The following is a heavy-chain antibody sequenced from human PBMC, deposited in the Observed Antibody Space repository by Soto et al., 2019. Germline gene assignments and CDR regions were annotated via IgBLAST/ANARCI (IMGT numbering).Heavy chain of an antibody. V-gene: IGHV3-23*01. CDR3: AKNQGVELVPLATVDWFDP. CDR2: ISGSGFKK. Sequence: VGPLILSYTASGFNFENFGMSWVRKAPGKGLEWISSISGSGFKKYYADSVKGRFTISRDNSKSTVCLELNNLSAEDTAVYHCAKNQGVELVPLATVDWFDPWGQGSVVNVS. D-gene: IGHD1-26*01. J-gene: IGHJ5*02. CDR1: GFNFENFG.